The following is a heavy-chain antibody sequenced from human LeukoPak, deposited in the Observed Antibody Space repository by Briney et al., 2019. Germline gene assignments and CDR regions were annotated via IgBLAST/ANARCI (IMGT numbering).Heavy chain of an antibody. D-gene: IGHD3-3*01. CDR1: GYTFTSYD. Sequence: ASVKVSCKASGYTFTSYDIHWVRQATGQGLEWMGWMNPNSGNTGYAQKFQGRVTMTRNTSISTAYMELSSLRSEDTAVYYCARGGRDFWSGRRYGMDVWGQGTTVTVSS. CDR3: ARGGRDFWSGRRYGMDV. J-gene: IGHJ6*02. CDR2: MNPNSGNT. V-gene: IGHV1-8*01.